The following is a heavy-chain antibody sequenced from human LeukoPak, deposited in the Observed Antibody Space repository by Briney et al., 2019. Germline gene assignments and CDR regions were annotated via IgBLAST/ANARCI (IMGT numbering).Heavy chain of an antibody. V-gene: IGHV3-48*02. CDR2: ISSSSSTI. CDR1: GFTSSSYS. CDR3: ARDSYYYDSSGPYYYYYYMDV. D-gene: IGHD3-22*01. Sequence: GGSLRLSCAASGFTSSSYSMNWVRQAPGKGLEWVSYISSSSSTIYYADSVKGRFTISRDNAKNSLYLQMNSLRDEDTAVYYCARDSYYYDSSGPYYYYYYMDVWGKGTTVTVSS. J-gene: IGHJ6*03.